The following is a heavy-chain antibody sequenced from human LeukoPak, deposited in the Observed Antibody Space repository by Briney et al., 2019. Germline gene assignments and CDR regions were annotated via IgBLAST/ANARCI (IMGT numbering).Heavy chain of an antibody. CDR1: GFTFRDYL. CDR3: AKDPGHCFSPECYDVY. J-gene: IGHJ4*02. Sequence: PGGALRVSCVASGFTFRDYLMRWVRQAPGRGLEWLALINQFESQTYYADSVRGRFTLSRDNAKNSLYLQMNSVRAEDTAMYYGAKDPGHCFSPECYDVYWGQGNMVTVSS. D-gene: IGHD2-21*01. CDR2: INQFESQT. V-gene: IGHV3-7*01.